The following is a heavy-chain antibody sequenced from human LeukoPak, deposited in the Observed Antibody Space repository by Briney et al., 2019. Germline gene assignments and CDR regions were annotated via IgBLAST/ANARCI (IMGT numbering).Heavy chain of an antibody. CDR1: GGSISSYY. J-gene: IGHJ3*02. V-gene: IGHV4-59*08. Sequence: SETLSLTCTVSGGSISSYYWSWIRQPAGKGLEWIGYIYYSGSTNYNPSLKSRVTISVDTSKNQFSLKLSSVTAADTAVYYCARHDDYYYDSSGYYGDAFDIWGQGTMVTVSS. D-gene: IGHD3-22*01. CDR2: IYYSGST. CDR3: ARHDDYYYDSSGYYGDAFDI.